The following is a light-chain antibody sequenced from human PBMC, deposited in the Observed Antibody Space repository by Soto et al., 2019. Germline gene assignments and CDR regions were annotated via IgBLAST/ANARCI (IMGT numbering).Light chain of an antibody. CDR1: QSVSSSY. CDR3: QQYGSSSWT. Sequence: EVVLTQSPGTRSLSPGERATLSCRASQSVSSSYLAWYQQKPGQAPRLLIYGTSSRATAIPDRFSGSGSGTDFTLTISRLEPEDFAAYYCQQYGSSSWTFGQGTKVDIK. J-gene: IGKJ1*01. CDR2: GTS. V-gene: IGKV3-20*01.